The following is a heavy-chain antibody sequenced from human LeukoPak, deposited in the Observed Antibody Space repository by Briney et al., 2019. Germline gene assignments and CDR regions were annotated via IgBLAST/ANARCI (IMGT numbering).Heavy chain of an antibody. Sequence: GGSLRLSCAASGFTFSSYGMHWVRQAPGKGLEWVAVISYDGSNKYYADSVKGRFTISRDNSKNTLYLQMNSLRAEDTAVYYCARTDYGDSHWYFDLWGRGTLVTVSS. CDR2: ISYDGSNK. V-gene: IGHV3-30*03. CDR1: GFTFSSYG. CDR3: ARTDYGDSHWYFDL. J-gene: IGHJ2*01. D-gene: IGHD4-17*01.